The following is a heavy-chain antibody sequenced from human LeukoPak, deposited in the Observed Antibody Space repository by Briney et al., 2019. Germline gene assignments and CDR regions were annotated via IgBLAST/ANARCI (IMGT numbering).Heavy chain of an antibody. CDR1: GGSISSYY. J-gene: IGHJ4*02. CDR2: IYYSGST. V-gene: IGHV4-59*01. Sequence: SETLSLTCTVSGGSISSYYWSWIRQPPGKGLEWIGYIYYSGSTNCNPSLKSRVTISVDTSKNQFSLKLSSVTAADTAVYYCARGPARWTAYDYWGQGTLVTVSS. D-gene: IGHD5-24*01. CDR3: ARGPARWTAYDY.